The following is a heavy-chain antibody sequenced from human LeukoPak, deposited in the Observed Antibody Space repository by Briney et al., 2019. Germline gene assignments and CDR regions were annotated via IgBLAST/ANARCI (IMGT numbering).Heavy chain of an antibody. Sequence: ASVKVSCKASGYTFTSYGISWVRQAPGQGLEWMGWISAYNGNTNYAQKLQGRVTMTTDTSTSTAYMELRSLRSDDTAVYYCARGEYCSSTSCYFDYWGQGTLVTVSS. CDR3: ARGEYCSSTSCYFDY. CDR1: GYTFTSYG. CDR2: ISAYNGNT. J-gene: IGHJ4*02. D-gene: IGHD2-2*01. V-gene: IGHV1-18*01.